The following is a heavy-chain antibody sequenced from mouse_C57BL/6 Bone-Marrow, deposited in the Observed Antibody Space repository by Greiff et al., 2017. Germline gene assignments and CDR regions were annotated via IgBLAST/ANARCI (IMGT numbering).Heavy chain of an antibody. Sequence: QVQLQQPGAELVRPGSSVKLSCKASGYTFTSYGMHWVKQRPIQGLEWIGNIDPSDSETHYNQKFKDKATLTVDKSSSTAYIQLSSLTSEDSAVYYCAREGTTVWGQGTLVTVSA. CDR3: AREGTTV. CDR2: IDPSDSET. CDR1: GYTFTSYG. V-gene: IGHV1-52*01. J-gene: IGHJ3*01. D-gene: IGHD2-13*01.